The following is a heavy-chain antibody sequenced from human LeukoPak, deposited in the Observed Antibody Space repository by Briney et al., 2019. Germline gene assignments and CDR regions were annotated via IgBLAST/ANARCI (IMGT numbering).Heavy chain of an antibody. CDR3: AREGCSSTSCYFATAPCFVP. CDR2: IIPIFGTA. J-gene: IGHJ5*02. CDR1: GGTFSSYA. V-gene: IGHV1-69*01. Sequence: SVKVSCKASGGTFSSYAISWVRQAPGQVLEWMGGIIPIFGTANYAQKFQGRVTTTADESTSTAYMELSSLRSEDTAVYYCAREGCSSTSCYFATAPCFVPWGQGTLVTVSS. D-gene: IGHD2-2*01.